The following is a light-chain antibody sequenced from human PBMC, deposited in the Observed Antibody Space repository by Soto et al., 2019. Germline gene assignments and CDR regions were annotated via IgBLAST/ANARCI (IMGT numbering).Light chain of an antibody. J-gene: IGKJ1*01. V-gene: IGKV3-11*01. Sequence: EIVLTQSPATLSLSPGERATLSCRASQSVSTYLVWYQQKPGQAPRLLIYDASTRATGIPARFSGSGSGTDFTLTISSLEPEDFAVYYCQQYYSSPWTFGQGTKVEIK. CDR1: QSVSTY. CDR3: QQYYSSPWT. CDR2: DAS.